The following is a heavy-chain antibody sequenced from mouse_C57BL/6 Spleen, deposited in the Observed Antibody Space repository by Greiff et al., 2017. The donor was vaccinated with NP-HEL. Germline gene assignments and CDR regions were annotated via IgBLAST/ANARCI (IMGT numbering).Heavy chain of an antibody. CDR2: IYPGSGNT. CDR1: GYSFTSYY. V-gene: IGHV1-66*01. Sequence: QVQLQQSGPELVKPGASVKISCKASGYSFTSYYIHWVKQRPGQGLEWIGWIYPGSGNTKYNEKFKGKATLTADTSSSTAYMRLSSLTSEDSAVYYCARGDYGAMDYWGQGTSVTVSS. CDR3: ARGDYGAMDY. J-gene: IGHJ4*01.